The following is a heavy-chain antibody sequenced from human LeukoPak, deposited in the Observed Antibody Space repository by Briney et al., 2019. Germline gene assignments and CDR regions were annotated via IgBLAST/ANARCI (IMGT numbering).Heavy chain of an antibody. CDR3: ARDPRTTIFGVVTPFDY. V-gene: IGHV1-2*02. D-gene: IGHD3-3*01. Sequence: ASVKVSCKASGYTFTGYYMHWVRQAPGQGLEWMGWINPNSGGTNYAQKFQGRVTMTRDTSISTAYMEQSRLRSDGTAVYYCARDPRTTIFGVVTPFDYWGQGTLVTVSS. CDR2: INPNSGGT. CDR1: GYTFTGYY. J-gene: IGHJ4*02.